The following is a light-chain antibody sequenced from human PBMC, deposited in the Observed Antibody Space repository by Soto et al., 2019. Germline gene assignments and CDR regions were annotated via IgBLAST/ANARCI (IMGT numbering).Light chain of an antibody. V-gene: IGKV3-15*01. CDR2: DAS. Sequence: EIVMTQSPATLSVSPGERATLSYRASQSVSNNLAWYQHKPGQAPRLLIYDASTRATGIPARFSGSGSGTEFTLTISSLQSEDFALYYCQQSYNWPTWTFGQGTKVDNK. J-gene: IGKJ1*01. CDR1: QSVSNN. CDR3: QQSYNWPTWT.